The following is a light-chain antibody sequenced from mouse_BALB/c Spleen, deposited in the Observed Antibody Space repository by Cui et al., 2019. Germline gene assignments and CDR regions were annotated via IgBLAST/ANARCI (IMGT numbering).Light chain of an antibody. CDR3: HQYHRSPRT. V-gene: IGKV4-74*01. CDR1: SSVSSSY. Sequence: QIVLIQSRAIMSASQGEWVTMTCTASSSVSSSYLHWYQQKPGSSPKLWIYSTSNLASGVPTRFSGSGSGTSYSLTISSMEAEDAATYYCHQYHRSPRTFGGGTKLEIK. CDR2: STS. J-gene: IGKJ1*01.